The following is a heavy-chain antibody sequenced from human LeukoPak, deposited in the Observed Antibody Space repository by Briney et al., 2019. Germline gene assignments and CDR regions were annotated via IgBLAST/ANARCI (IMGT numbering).Heavy chain of an antibody. V-gene: IGHV5-51*01. D-gene: IGHD5-18*01. CDR3: ARQADTALINYGMDV. CDR2: IYPGDSDT. Sequence: AGESLKISCKGSGYSFTSYWIGWVRQMPGKGLEWMGIIYPGDSDTRYSPSFQGQVTISADKSISTAYLQWSSLKASDTAMYYCARQADTALINYGMDVWGQGTTVTVSS. CDR1: GYSFTSYW. J-gene: IGHJ6*02.